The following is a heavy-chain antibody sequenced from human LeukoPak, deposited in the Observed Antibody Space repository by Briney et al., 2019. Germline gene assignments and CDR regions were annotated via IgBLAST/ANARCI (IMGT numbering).Heavy chain of an antibody. CDR3: AREGGRHTVTAPGY. D-gene: IGHD4-11*01. V-gene: IGHV4-30-2*01. CDR2: IYHSGST. J-gene: IGHJ4*02. Sequence: PSETLSLTCTVSGGSISSGGYYWSWIRQPPGKGLEWIGYIYHSGSTYYNPSLKSRVTISVDRSKNQFSLKLSSVTAADTAVYYCAREGGRHTVTAPGYWGQGTLVTVSS. CDR1: GGSISSGGYY.